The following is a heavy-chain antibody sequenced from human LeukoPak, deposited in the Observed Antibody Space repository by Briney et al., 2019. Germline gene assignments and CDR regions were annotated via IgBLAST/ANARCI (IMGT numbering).Heavy chain of an antibody. CDR2: MNPNSGNT. J-gene: IGHJ4*02. CDR3: ARGRRSGGYYSLDY. D-gene: IGHD3-22*01. Sequence: ASVKVSCKASGYTFTSYAMNWVRQAPGQGLEWMGWMNPNSGNTGYAQDFQDRVTMTRNTSISTAYMELNNLKSEDTAVYYCARGRRSGGYYSLDYWAQGTLVTVSS. V-gene: IGHV1-8*02. CDR1: GYTFTSYA.